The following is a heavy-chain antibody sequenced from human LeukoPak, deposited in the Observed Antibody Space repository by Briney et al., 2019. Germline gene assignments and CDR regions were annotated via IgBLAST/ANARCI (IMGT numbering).Heavy chain of an antibody. Sequence: GGSLRLSCAASGFTFSSYSMSWVRQAPGKGLEWVSSISSTSSYIYYADSVKGRFTISRDNAKNPLYLQMNSLRAEDTAVYYCASRGNGYDFEAPDYWGQGTLVTVSS. CDR3: ASRGNGYDFEAPDY. D-gene: IGHD5-12*01. V-gene: IGHV3-21*01. CDR2: ISSTSSYI. CDR1: GFTFSSYS. J-gene: IGHJ4*02.